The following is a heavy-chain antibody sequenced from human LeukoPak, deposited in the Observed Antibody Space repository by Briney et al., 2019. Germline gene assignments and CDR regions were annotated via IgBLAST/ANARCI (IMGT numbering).Heavy chain of an antibody. CDR3: GRGSVGFGELNY. V-gene: IGHV3-11*03. J-gene: IGHJ4*02. D-gene: IGHD3-10*01. Sequence: GGSLRLSCAASGFTFSDYYMSWIRQAPGKGLEWVSDISSTSIYANYADSVKGRFTISRDNAKNSLYLQMNSLRAEVTAVYYCGRGSVGFGELNYWGQGTLVTVSS. CDR1: GFTFSDYY. CDR2: ISSTSIYA.